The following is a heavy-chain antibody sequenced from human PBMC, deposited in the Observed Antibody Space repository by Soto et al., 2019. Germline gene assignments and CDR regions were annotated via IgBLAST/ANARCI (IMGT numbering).Heavy chain of an antibody. CDR3: AKVTGYSSSQRDYFDY. Sequence: GGSLRLSCAASGFTFSSYAMSWVRQAPGKGLEWVSAISGSGGSTYYADSVKGRFTISRDNSKNTLYLQMNSLRAEDTAVYYCAKVTGYSSSQRDYFDYWGQGTLVTVSS. V-gene: IGHV3-23*01. D-gene: IGHD6-13*01. CDR1: GFTFSSYA. CDR2: ISGSGGST. J-gene: IGHJ4*02.